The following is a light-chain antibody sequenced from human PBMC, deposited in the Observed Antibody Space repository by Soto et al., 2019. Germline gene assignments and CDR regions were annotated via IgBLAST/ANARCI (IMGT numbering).Light chain of an antibody. Sequence: DIQMTQSPSSLSASVGDRVTITCRASESISRHLNWYQQKPGKAPKLLIYAASSLKNGVPPRFSGSGSGTDFTLTISNLQPEDFASYYCQQSYSTLSITFGQGTRLEIK. CDR3: QQSYSTLSIT. J-gene: IGKJ5*01. V-gene: IGKV1-39*01. CDR1: ESISRH. CDR2: AAS.